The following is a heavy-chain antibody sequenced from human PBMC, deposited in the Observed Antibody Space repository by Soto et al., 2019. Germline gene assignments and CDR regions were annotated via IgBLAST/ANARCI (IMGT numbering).Heavy chain of an antibody. Sequence: QVQLQESGPGLVKPSQTLSLTCTVSGGSISSGDYYWSWIRQPPGKGLEWIGRIYSSGTTNYNPSLKSRVTMSVDTSKNQFSLRLSSVIAADTAVYYCARVVAGAADRWFDPWGQGILVTVSS. CDR3: ARVVAGAADRWFDP. CDR2: IYSSGTT. J-gene: IGHJ5*02. V-gene: IGHV4-61*02. D-gene: IGHD6-13*01. CDR1: GGSISSGDYY.